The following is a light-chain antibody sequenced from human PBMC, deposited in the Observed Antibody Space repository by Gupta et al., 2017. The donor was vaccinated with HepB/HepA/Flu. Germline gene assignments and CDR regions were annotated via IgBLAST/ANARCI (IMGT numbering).Light chain of an antibody. CDR2: DVS. CDR3: CSSSSSSTLYV. V-gene: IGLV2-14*01. Sequence: QSALTPPVSVSGSPGQSITISCTVPSSDIGTHNYVSWYQQNPGKSPKLIIHDVSDRPSGVSYRFSGSKSGNTASLTISGVQAEDDADYYCCSSSSSSTLYVFGTGTEVTVL. J-gene: IGLJ1*01. CDR1: SSDIGTHNY.